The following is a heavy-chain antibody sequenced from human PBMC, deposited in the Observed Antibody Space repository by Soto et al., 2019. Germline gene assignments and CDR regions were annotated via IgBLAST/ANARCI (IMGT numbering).Heavy chain of an antibody. J-gene: IGHJ5*02. V-gene: IGHV1-18*01. CDR1: GYTFTSYG. Sequence: ASVKVSCKASGYTFTSYGIIWVRQAPGQGLEWMGWISANNGNTKYAQNFQGRVTMTTDTSTSTAYMELRSLRSDDTAVYYCARAYSPGLFDPWGQGTLVTVSS. CDR3: ARAYSPGLFDP. D-gene: IGHD2-15*01. CDR2: ISANNGNT.